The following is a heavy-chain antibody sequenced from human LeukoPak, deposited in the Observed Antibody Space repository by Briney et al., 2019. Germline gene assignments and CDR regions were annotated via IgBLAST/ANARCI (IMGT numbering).Heavy chain of an antibody. J-gene: IGHJ3*02. CDR3: ARQSIAAAGSGRVAFDI. CDR1: GGSISSGSYY. Sequence: SETLSLTCTVSGGSISSGSYYWSWIRQPAGKGLEWIGRIYTSGSTNYNPSLKSRVTISVDTSKNQFSLKLSSVTAADTAVYYCARQSIAAAGSGRVAFDIWGQGTMVTVSS. V-gene: IGHV4-61*02. CDR2: IYTSGST. D-gene: IGHD6-13*01.